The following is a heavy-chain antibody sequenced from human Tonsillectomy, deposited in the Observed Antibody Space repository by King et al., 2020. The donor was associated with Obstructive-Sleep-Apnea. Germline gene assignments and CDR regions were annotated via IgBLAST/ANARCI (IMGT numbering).Heavy chain of an antibody. CDR2: ISSDGGKK. V-gene: IGHV3-30-3*01. J-gene: IGHJ4*02. CDR3: VRGSRLWFGEC. D-gene: IGHD3-10*01. Sequence: VQLVESGGGVVQPGRSLRLSCAASGFNFNVYYIHWVRQTPGKGLEWVAVISSDGGKKYYADSVKGRFTISRDNSKSTLYLQMNSLTTEDTAIYYCVRGSRLWFGECWGRGTLVTVSA. CDR1: GFNFNVYY.